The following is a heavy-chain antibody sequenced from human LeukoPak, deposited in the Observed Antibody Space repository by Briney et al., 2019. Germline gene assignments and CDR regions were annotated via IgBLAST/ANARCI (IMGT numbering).Heavy chain of an antibody. CDR1: GFTFSSYG. D-gene: IGHD3-22*01. Sequence: TGGSLRLSCAASGFTFSSYGMSWVRQAPGKGPEWVTGISGSGGGTFYADSVKGRFTISRDNSKNTLYLQMNSLRAEDTAVYYCAKVISGYSYQPFDYWGQGTLVTVSP. V-gene: IGHV3-23*01. J-gene: IGHJ4*02. CDR2: ISGSGGGT. CDR3: AKVISGYSYQPFDY.